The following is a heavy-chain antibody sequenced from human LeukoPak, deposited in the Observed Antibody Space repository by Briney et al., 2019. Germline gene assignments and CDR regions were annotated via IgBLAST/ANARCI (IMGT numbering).Heavy chain of an antibody. CDR3: ARERTPGSGYGVDC. CDR2: MNPNSGNT. CDR1: GYTFTSYD. Sequence: ASVKVSCKASGYTFTSYDINWVRQAPGQGLEWMGWMNPNSGNTGYAQNFQGRVTMTRNTSISTAYMELSRLRSDDTAVYYCARERTPGSGYGVDCWGQGTVVTVSS. J-gene: IGHJ4*02. D-gene: IGHD6-25*01. V-gene: IGHV1-8*01.